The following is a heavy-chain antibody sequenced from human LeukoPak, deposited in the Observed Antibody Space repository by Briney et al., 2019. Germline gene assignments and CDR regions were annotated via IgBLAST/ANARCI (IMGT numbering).Heavy chain of an antibody. D-gene: IGHD1-26*01. Sequence: SETLSLTCAVYGGSFSGYYWSWIRQPPGKGLEWIGEINHSGSTNYNPSLKSRVTISVDTSKNQFSLKLSSVTAADTAVYYCARGYGSYYNYFQHWGQGTLVTVSS. CDR3: ARGYGSYYNYFQH. J-gene: IGHJ1*01. CDR1: GGSFSGYY. V-gene: IGHV4-34*01. CDR2: INHSGST.